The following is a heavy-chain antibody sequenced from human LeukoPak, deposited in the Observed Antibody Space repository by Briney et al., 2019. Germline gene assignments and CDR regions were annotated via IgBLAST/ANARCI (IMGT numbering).Heavy chain of an antibody. D-gene: IGHD3-22*01. CDR2: IWYDGSNK. J-gene: IGHJ4*02. V-gene: IGHV3-33*01. CDR1: GFTFSSYG. Sequence: PGGSLRLSCAASGFTFSSYGMHWVRQAPGKGLEWVAVIWYDGSNKYYADSVKGRFTISRDNSKNTLYLQMNSLRAEDTAVYYCARGDYYDSSGFNDYWGQGTLVTVSS. CDR3: ARGDYYDSSGFNDY.